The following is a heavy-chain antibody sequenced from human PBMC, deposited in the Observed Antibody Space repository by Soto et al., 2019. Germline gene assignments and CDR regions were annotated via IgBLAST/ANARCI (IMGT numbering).Heavy chain of an antibody. CDR2: IKEEGSEK. V-gene: IGHV3-7*05. J-gene: IGHJ4*02. D-gene: IGHD3-9*01. CDR3: VRDRNVRDIYIDRYDY. Sequence: GGSLRLSCAASGFTLSTDWMTWVRQAPGKGLEWVANIKEEGSEKYYVDSVKGRFTISRDNAENSLYLQMNSLRAEDTAVYYCVRDRNVRDIYIDRYDYWGQGTLVTVSS. CDR1: GFTLSTDW.